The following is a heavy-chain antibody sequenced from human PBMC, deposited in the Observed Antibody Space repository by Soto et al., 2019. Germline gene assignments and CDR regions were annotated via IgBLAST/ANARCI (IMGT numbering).Heavy chain of an antibody. Sequence: GGSLRLSCAASGFTFDDYTMHWVRQAPGKGLEWVSLISWDGGSTYYADSVKGRFTISRDNSKNSLYLQMNSLRTEDTAVYYCATGYCSGGSCFPYYSYGMDVWGQGITVTVSS. J-gene: IGHJ6*02. CDR3: ATGYCSGGSCFPYYSYGMDV. V-gene: IGHV3-43*01. CDR2: ISWDGGST. D-gene: IGHD2-15*01. CDR1: GFTFDDYT.